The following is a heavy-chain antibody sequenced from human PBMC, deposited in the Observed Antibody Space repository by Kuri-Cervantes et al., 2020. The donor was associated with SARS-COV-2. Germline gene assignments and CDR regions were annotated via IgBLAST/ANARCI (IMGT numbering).Heavy chain of an antibody. CDR3: ARAYGFLRYIYYMDV. CDR2: IYHTEKT. J-gene: IGHJ6*03. D-gene: IGHD4-17*01. V-gene: IGHV4-59*11. Sequence: ESLKISCSISGGSLERHYWSWFRQPPGKRLEWIGYIYHTEKTSYNPSLESRVTISLDSSKNQFSLRLTSVTAADTAVYYCARAYGFLRYIYYMDVWGRGTTVTVSS. CDR1: GGSLERHY.